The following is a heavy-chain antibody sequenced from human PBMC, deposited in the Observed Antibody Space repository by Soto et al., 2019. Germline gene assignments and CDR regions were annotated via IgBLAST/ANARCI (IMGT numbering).Heavy chain of an antibody. J-gene: IGHJ4*02. CDR1: GFTFSSYA. V-gene: IGHV3-23*01. D-gene: IGHD3-10*01. CDR3: AKSGPLMVRGVIIRTRPFDY. Sequence: EVQLLESGGGLVQPGGSLRLSCAASGFTFSSYAMSWVGQAPGKGLEWVSAISGSGGSTYYADSVKGRFTISRDNSKNTLYLQMNSLRAEDTAVYYCAKSGPLMVRGVIIRTRPFDYWGQGTLVTVSS. CDR2: ISGSGGST.